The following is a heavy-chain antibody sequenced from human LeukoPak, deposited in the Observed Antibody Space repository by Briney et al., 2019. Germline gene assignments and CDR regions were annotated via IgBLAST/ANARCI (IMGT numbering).Heavy chain of an antibody. Sequence: PGRSLRLSCAASGFTLDDYAMHWVRQAPGKGLEWVSGTSWNSGSIGYADSVKGRFTISRDNAKNSLYLQMNSLRAEDMALYYCAKGVRRRVVGAHFDYWGQGTLVTVSS. CDR2: TSWNSGSI. CDR3: AKGVRRRVVGAHFDY. J-gene: IGHJ4*02. V-gene: IGHV3-9*03. CDR1: GFTLDDYA. D-gene: IGHD2-15*01.